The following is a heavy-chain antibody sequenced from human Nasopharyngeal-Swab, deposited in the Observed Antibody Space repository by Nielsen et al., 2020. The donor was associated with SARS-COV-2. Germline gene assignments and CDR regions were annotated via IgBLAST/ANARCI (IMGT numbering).Heavy chain of an antibody. CDR3: AREKLGEGGAFDV. Sequence: LRLSCTVSGGSISSGGYYWSWIRQHPGKGLEWIGYIYYSGSTYYNPSLKSRVTISVDTSKNQFSLKLSSVTAADTAVYYCAREKLGEGGAFDVWGQGTMVTVSS. V-gene: IGHV4-31*02. D-gene: IGHD3-10*01. CDR2: IYYSGST. CDR1: GGSISSGGYY. J-gene: IGHJ3*01.